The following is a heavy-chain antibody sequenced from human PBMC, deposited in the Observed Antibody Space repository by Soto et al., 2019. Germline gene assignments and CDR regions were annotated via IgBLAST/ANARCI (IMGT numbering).Heavy chain of an antibody. CDR2: ISSSSSYI. V-gene: IGHV3-21*01. J-gene: IGHJ6*02. CDR3: ARDGYYDFWSGNRYGMDV. Sequence: RRLSCAASGFTFSSYSMNWVRQAPGKGLEWVSSISSSSSYIYYADSVKGRFTISRDNAKNSLYLQMNSLRAEDTAVYYCARDGYYDFWSGNRYGMDVWGQGTTVTVSS. CDR1: GFTFSSYS. D-gene: IGHD3-3*01.